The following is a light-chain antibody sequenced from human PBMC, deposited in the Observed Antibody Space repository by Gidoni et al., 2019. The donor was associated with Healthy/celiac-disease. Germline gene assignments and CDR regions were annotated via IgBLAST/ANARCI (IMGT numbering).Light chain of an antibody. CDR3: QQSESTPLT. J-gene: IGKJ4*01. CDR1: QSINGY. V-gene: IGKV1-39*01. Sequence: DIQLTQSPSSLSGSVGDTVTITCRASQSINGYVNWYQQKPGKAPKLLIVASFTLQSGVPSRFSGSGAGTDFTLTINNLQPEDFATYYCQQSESTPLTFGGGTNVDIK. CDR2: ASF.